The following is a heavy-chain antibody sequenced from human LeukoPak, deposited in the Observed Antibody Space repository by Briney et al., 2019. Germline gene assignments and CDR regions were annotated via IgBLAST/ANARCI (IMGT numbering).Heavy chain of an antibody. J-gene: IGHJ5*02. CDR2: ITIGGSTI. Sequence: GGSLRLSCAASGFPFSNYWMHWVRQAPGKGLEWISYITIGGSTINYADSVKGRFTISRDNAKNSLYLQMNSLRDEDTAVYYCAYYGSGSPRFDPWGQGTLVTVSS. CDR1: GFPFSNYW. D-gene: IGHD3-10*01. CDR3: AYYGSGSPRFDP. V-gene: IGHV3-48*02.